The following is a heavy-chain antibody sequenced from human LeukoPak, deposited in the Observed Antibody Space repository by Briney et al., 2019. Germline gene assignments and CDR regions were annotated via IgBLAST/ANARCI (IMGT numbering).Heavy chain of an antibody. CDR1: GFTFSSYS. Sequence: GGSLRLSCAASGFTFSSYSRNWVRQAPGKGLEWFSSISSSSSYIYYADSVKGRFTISRDNAKNSLYLQMNSLRAEDTAVYYCARDLRYGDAADLFDYWGQGTLVTVSS. V-gene: IGHV3-21*01. CDR3: ARDLRYGDAADLFDY. J-gene: IGHJ4*02. CDR2: ISSSSSYI. D-gene: IGHD4-17*01.